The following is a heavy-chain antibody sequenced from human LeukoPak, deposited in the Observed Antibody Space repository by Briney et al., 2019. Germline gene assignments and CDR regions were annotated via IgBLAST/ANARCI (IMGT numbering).Heavy chain of an antibody. CDR3: AKDLEYSYGFSGDY. Sequence: PGGSLRLSCAASGFTFSSYAMSWVRQAPGKGLEWVSAISGSGGSTYYADSVKGRLTIPRDNSKNTLYLQMNSLRAEDTAAYYCAKDLEYSYGFSGDYWGQGTLVTVSS. D-gene: IGHD5-18*01. V-gene: IGHV3-23*01. J-gene: IGHJ4*02. CDR2: ISGSGGST. CDR1: GFTFSSYA.